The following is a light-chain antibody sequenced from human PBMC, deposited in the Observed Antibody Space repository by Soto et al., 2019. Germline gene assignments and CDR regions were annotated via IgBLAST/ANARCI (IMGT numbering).Light chain of an antibody. V-gene: IGKV3-20*01. CDR2: GAS. J-gene: IGKJ1*01. CDR3: QQYMSSVT. Sequence: EIVLTQSPGSLSLSPGQRATLSCRASQSVDSTFFAWYQKKPGQAPRLLIYGASKRDTDVPDRLSGSGSGTDFTLTISRLEPEDLAVYYCQQYMSSVTFGQGTKVEI. CDR1: QSVDSTF.